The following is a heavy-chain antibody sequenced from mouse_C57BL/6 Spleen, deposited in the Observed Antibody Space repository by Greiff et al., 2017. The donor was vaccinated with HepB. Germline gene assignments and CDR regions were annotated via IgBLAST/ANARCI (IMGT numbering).Heavy chain of an antibody. V-gene: IGHV5-17*01. J-gene: IGHJ4*01. CDR3: SRGSYDYDSYYAMDY. Sequence: EVKLVESGGGLVKPGGSLKLSCAASGFTFSDYGMHWVRQAPEKGLEWVAYISSGSSTIYYADTVKGRFTISRDNAKNTLFLQMTSLRSEDTAMYYCSRGSYDYDSYYAMDYWGKGTSVTVSS. CDR1: GFTFSDYG. D-gene: IGHD2-4*01. CDR2: ISSGSSTI.